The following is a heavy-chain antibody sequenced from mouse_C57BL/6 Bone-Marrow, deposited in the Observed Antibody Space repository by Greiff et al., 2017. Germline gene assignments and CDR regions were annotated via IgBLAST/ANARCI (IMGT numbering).Heavy chain of an antibody. CDR2: IDPANGNT. CDR1: GFNIKNTY. Sequence: DVKLVESVAELVRPGASVKLSCTASGFNIKNTYMHWVKQRPEQGLEWIGRIDPANGNTKYAPKFQGKATITADTSSNTAYLQLSSLTSEVTAIYYCDHYYYGGSYEDYCEQGTTLTVSS. CDR3: DHYYYGGSYEDY. J-gene: IGHJ2*01. D-gene: IGHD1-1*01. V-gene: IGHV14-3*01.